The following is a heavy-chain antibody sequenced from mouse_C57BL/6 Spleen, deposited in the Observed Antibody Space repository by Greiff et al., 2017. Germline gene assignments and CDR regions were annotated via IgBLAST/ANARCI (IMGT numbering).Heavy chain of an antibody. CDR3: AKGDDGYYDY. CDR2: IYPGGGNT. D-gene: IGHD2-3*01. J-gene: IGHJ2*01. V-gene: IGHV1-66*01. Sequence: QVQLKQSGPELVKPGASVKISCKASGYSFTSYYIHWVKQRPGQGLEWIGWIYPGGGNTKYNEKFKGKATLTADTSSSAAYMLLSSLTSEDSAVYYCAKGDDGYYDYWGQGTTRTVSS. CDR1: GYSFTSYY.